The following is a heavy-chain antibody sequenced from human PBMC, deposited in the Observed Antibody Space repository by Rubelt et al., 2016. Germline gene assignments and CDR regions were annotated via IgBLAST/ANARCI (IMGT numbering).Heavy chain of an antibody. CDR1: GFTFSNAW. V-gene: IGHV3-15*01. Sequence: SLRLSCAASGFTFSNAWMSWVRQAPGKGLERVGRIQSKTDGGTTDYAAPVKGRFTIARDDSKNTLYLQMNSLKTEDTAVYYCTTDRYYYDSSGFPWFDPWGQGTLVTVSS. D-gene: IGHD3-22*01. CDR2: IQSKTDGGTT. CDR3: TTDRYYYDSSGFPWFDP. J-gene: IGHJ5*02.